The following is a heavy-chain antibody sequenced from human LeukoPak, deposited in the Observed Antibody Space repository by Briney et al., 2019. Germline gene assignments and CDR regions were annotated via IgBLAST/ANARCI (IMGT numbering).Heavy chain of an antibody. CDR2: IRSDGGST. V-gene: IGHV3-74*01. J-gene: IGHJ4*02. CDR1: GFTFSSYW. D-gene: IGHD5-24*01. CDR3: AKDDYNRH. Sequence: PGGSLRLSCAASGFTFSSYWMHWVRQVPGKGLVWVSRIRSDGGSTSYAVSVKGRFTISRDNAKNTLYLQMSSLRVDDTAVYYCAKDDYNRHWGQGTLVTVSS.